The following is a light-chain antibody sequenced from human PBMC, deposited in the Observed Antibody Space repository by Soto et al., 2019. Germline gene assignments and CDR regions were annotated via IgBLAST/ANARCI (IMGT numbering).Light chain of an antibody. CDR1: QSVSSY. CDR2: DAS. J-gene: IGKJ4*01. V-gene: IGKV3-11*01. CDR3: QQRSNWPLT. Sequence: EIVLTQSPATLSLSPGERATLSCRASQSVSSYLAWYQQKPGQAPRLRIYDASNRATGIPARFSGSGSGTDFTLNISSLEPEDFAVYYCQQRSNWPLTFGGGTKVEIK.